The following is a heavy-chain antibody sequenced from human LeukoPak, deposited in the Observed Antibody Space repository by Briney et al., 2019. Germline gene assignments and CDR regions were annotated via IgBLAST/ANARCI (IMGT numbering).Heavy chain of an antibody. D-gene: IGHD4-17*01. V-gene: IGHV3-33*01. J-gene: IGHJ4*02. CDR3: ARDDYGDFHFDY. Sequence: QPGGSLRLSCVASGFTFSDCGMNWVRQAPGKGLEWVAVIWSAGNNKYYGGSVKGRFTISRDDSKNTLYLQMDSLRVEDTAVYYCARDDYGDFHFDYWGQGTLVTVSS. CDR1: GFTFSDCG. CDR2: IWSAGNNK.